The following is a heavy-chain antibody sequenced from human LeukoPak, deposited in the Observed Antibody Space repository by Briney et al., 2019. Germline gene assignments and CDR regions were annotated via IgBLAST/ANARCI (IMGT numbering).Heavy chain of an antibody. D-gene: IGHD2-21*01. V-gene: IGHV1-69*13. CDR3: ARNQQAYCGGDCYQYYFDY. CDR1: GGTFSSYA. Sequence: SVKVSCKASGGTFSSYAISWVRQAPGQGLEWMGGIIPIFGTATYAQKFQGRVTITADESTSTAYMELSSLRSEDTAVYYCARNQQAYCGGDCYQYYFDYWGQGTLVTVSS. J-gene: IGHJ4*02. CDR2: IIPIFGTA.